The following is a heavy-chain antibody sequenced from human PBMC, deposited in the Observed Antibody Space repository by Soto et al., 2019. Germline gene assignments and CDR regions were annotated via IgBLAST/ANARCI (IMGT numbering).Heavy chain of an antibody. CDR2: IYYSGST. Sequence: SETLSLTCTVSGGSISSYYWSWIRQPPGKGLEWIGYIYYSGSTNYNPSLKSRVTISVDTSKNQFSLKLSSVTAADTAVYYCAKDMPPNNDILTGYYSGFDYWGQGTLVTVSS. V-gene: IGHV4-59*01. D-gene: IGHD3-9*01. J-gene: IGHJ4*02. CDR1: GGSISSYY. CDR3: AKDMPPNNDILTGYYSGFDY.